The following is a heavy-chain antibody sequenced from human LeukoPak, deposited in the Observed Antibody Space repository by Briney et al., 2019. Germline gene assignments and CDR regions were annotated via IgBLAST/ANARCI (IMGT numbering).Heavy chain of an antibody. Sequence: SETLSLTCTVSGGSISSYYWSWIRQPPGKGLEWIGYIYYSGSTNYNPSLKSRVTISVDTSKNQYSLKLSSVTAADTAVYYCARDAPHCSGGSCYFDAFDIWGQGTMVTLSS. J-gene: IGHJ3*02. V-gene: IGHV4-59*01. CDR2: IYYSGST. D-gene: IGHD2-15*01. CDR3: ARDAPHCSGGSCYFDAFDI. CDR1: GGSISSYY.